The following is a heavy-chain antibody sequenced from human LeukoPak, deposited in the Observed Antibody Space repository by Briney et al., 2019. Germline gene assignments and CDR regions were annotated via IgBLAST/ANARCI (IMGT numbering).Heavy chain of an antibody. V-gene: IGHV3-7*05. D-gene: IGHD6-19*01. CDR3: ARSSKAESTRYSSGWYSGPPYYYGMDV. CDR2: IKQDGGEK. Sequence: GGSLRLSCAASGFTFSSYWMSWVRQAPGKGPEWVANIKQDGGEKYYVDCVKGRFTISRDKAKNSLYLHMNSLRAEDTAVYYCARSSKAESTRYSSGWYSGPPYYYGMDVWGQGTTVTVSS. CDR1: GFTFSSYW. J-gene: IGHJ6*02.